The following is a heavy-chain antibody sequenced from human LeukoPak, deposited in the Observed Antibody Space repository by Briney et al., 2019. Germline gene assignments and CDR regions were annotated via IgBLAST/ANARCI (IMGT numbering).Heavy chain of an antibody. J-gene: IGHJ4*02. Sequence: GGSLRLSCAASGFSFSRYWMHWVRQAPGKGLVWVSLIKNDGSSTTYAASVKGRFTISRDNAKNTLFLQMNSLRADDTAIYYCASALGGQGGHWGQGTLVTVSS. CDR2: IKNDGSST. V-gene: IGHV3-74*03. D-gene: IGHD1-26*01. CDR3: ASALGGQGGH. CDR1: GFSFSRYW.